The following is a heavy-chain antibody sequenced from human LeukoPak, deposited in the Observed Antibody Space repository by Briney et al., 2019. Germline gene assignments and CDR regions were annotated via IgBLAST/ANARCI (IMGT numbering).Heavy chain of an antibody. Sequence: PSETLSLTCTVSGGSINNGDYYWNWIRQHPGKGLEWIGYIYYSGSTYYNPSLKSRVTISIDTSKNQFSLKLRSVTAADTAVYYCARAKSDSTGWYYFDYWGQGTLVTVSS. D-gene: IGHD2-15*01. J-gene: IGHJ4*02. CDR3: ARAKSDSTGWYYFDY. CDR2: IYYSGST. V-gene: IGHV4-31*03. CDR1: GGSINNGDYY.